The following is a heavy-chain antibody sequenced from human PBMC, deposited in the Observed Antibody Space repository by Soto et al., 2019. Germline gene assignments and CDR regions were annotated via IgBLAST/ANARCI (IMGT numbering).Heavy chain of an antibody. CDR1: GGSISSSSYY. CDR3: ARGGSGYDYTLGGGRYYYMDV. CDR2: IYYSGST. V-gene: IGHV4-39*01. Sequence: QLQLQESGPGLVKPSETLSLTCTVSGGSISSSSYYWGWIRQPPGKGLEWIGSIYYSGSTYYNPCLTSRVSMSVEPSKPQVSLKLSSGTAADTAVYYCARGGSGYDYTLGGGRYYYMDVWGKGTTVTVSS. D-gene: IGHD5-12*01. J-gene: IGHJ6*03.